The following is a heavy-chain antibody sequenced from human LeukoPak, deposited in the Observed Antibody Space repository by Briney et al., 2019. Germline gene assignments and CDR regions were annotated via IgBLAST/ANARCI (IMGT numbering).Heavy chain of an antibody. V-gene: IGHV4-59*11. CDR3: ARDRTGGFGLDY. CDR2: IYYSGST. J-gene: IGHJ4*02. D-gene: IGHD3-3*01. Sequence: SETLSLTCTVSGGSICSHYWSWIREPPGEGLGWIVYIYYSGSTNYNPSLKSRVTISVDTSKNQCSLKLSSVTAADTAVYSCARDRTGGFGLDYWGQGTLVTVSS. CDR1: GGSICSHY.